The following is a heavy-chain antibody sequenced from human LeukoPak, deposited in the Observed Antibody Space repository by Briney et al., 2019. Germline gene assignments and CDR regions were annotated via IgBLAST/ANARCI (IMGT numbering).Heavy chain of an antibody. V-gene: IGHV3-23*01. CDR1: GFTFSSYA. Sequence: GGSLRLSCAASGFTFSSYAMSWVRQAPGKGLEWVSAISGSGGSTYYADSVKGRLTISRDNSKNTLYLQMNSLRAEDTAVYYCAKLSRFLEWLFDYWGQGTLVTVSS. CDR3: AKLSRFLEWLFDY. CDR2: ISGSGGST. D-gene: IGHD3-3*01. J-gene: IGHJ4*02.